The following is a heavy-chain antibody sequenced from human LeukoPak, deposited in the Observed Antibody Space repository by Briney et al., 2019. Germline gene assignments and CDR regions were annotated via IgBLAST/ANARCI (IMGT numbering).Heavy chain of an antibody. D-gene: IGHD1-26*01. J-gene: IGHJ4*02. Sequence: SGRSLRLSCAASGFTFSSYGMHWVRQSPGKGLEWVAVIWYDGSNKYYADSVKGRFTISRDNSKNTLYLQMNSLRAEDTAVYYCAKDRSFARGSERYFDYWGQGTLVTVSS. CDR2: IWYDGSNK. CDR1: GFTFSSYG. V-gene: IGHV3-33*06. CDR3: AKDRSFARGSERYFDY.